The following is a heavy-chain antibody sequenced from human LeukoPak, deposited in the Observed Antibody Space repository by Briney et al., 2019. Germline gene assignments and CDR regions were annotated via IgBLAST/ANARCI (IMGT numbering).Heavy chain of an antibody. CDR1: GFTFSDYG. CDR3: ARVWCVCLG. J-gene: IGHJ4*02. Sequence: SGGSLRLSCAASGFTFSDYGMSWIRQAPGKGLEWVSYISSSGSTIYYADSVKGRFTISRANAKISLNLQMNSLRAEDTAVYYCARVWCVCLGWGQGTLVTVSS. CDR2: ISSSGSTI. V-gene: IGHV3-11*04. D-gene: IGHD3-3*01.